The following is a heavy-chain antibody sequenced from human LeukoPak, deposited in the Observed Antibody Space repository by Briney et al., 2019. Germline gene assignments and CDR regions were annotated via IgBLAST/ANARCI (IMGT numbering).Heavy chain of an antibody. Sequence: SETLSLTCSVSGGSINSYYWTWIRQPRGKGLEWIGYIYSSGSTKYNPSLKSRVTITIDTSKNQFSLKLSSVTAADTAVYYCARGRANYDSTGYYYWGQGILVTVSS. V-gene: IGHV4-59*01. CDR3: ARGRANYDSTGYYY. CDR2: IYSSGST. D-gene: IGHD3-22*01. J-gene: IGHJ4*02. CDR1: GGSINSYY.